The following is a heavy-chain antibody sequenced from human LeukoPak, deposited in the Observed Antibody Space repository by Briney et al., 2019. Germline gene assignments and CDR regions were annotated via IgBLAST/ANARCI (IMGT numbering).Heavy chain of an antibody. V-gene: IGHV4-61*01. J-gene: IGHJ6*02. CDR1: GGSTNRGTFF. Sequence: SETLALTCAVSGGSTNRGTFFWTWIRKPPGKGLEWIGYISNSGSTNYHPSLKSRVTISVDRSKNQFSLKLSSVTAADTAVYYCARGESGRPYYYYYGMDVWGQGTTVTVSS. CDR3: ARGESGRPYYYYYGMDV. CDR2: ISNSGST. D-gene: IGHD3-10*01.